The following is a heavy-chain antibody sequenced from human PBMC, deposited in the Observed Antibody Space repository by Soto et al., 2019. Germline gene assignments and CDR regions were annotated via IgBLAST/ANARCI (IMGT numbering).Heavy chain of an antibody. V-gene: IGHV3-9*01. CDR1: GFTFGDHA. D-gene: IGHD3-3*01. J-gene: IGHJ6*02. Sequence: GGSLRLSCAASGFTFGDHAMHWVRQVPGRGVEWVAGISWDSGTIDYGASVEGRFTISRDNAKNSVYLQMNSLRPEDTGFYFCEKGEAGVWSAPRGGSCACYGMDAWGQGARVSGSS. CDR3: EKGEAGVWSAPRGGSCACYGMDA. CDR2: ISWDSGTI.